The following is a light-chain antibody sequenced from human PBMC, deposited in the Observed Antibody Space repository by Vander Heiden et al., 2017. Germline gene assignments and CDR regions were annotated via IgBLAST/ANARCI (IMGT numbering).Light chain of an antibody. CDR3: VLYMGSGIVV. V-gene: IGLV8-61*01. Sequence: TVVTHELSFAVSPGGTVTLTCCLSSASVPSSYYLSWSQQTPGQAPLTLIYSTNTRSSGVPDRVSGSILGKNAGITITGAQADDDSDDYCVLYMGSGIVVFGGGTKLTVL. CDR1: SASVPSSYY. CDR2: STN. J-gene: IGLJ3*02.